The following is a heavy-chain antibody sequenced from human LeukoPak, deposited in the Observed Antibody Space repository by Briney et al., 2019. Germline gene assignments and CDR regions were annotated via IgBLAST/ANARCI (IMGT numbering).Heavy chain of an antibody. CDR2: ISSSSSYI. J-gene: IGHJ4*01. V-gene: IGHV3-21*01. Sequence: GGSLRLSCAASGFTFSSYSMNWVRQAPGKGLEWVSSISSSSSYIYYADSVKGRFTISRDNAKNSLYLQMNSLRAEDTAVYYCARESTDSSGYYSAAVDYWGQEPWSPSPQ. CDR1: GFTFSSYS. CDR3: ARESTDSSGYYSAAVDY. D-gene: IGHD3-22*01.